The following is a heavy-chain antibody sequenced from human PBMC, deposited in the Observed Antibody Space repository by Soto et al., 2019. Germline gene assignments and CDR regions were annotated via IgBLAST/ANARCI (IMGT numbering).Heavy chain of an antibody. J-gene: IGHJ5*02. D-gene: IGHD1-26*01. V-gene: IGHV4-59*01. CDR1: GGSISSYY. CDR3: ARDTGSWFDP. Sequence: SETLSLTCTVSGGSISSYYWSWIRQPPGKGLEWIGYIYYSGSTNYNPSLKSRVTISVDTSKNQFSLKLSSVTAADTAVYYCARDTGSWFDPWGQGTLVTVSS. CDR2: IYYSGST.